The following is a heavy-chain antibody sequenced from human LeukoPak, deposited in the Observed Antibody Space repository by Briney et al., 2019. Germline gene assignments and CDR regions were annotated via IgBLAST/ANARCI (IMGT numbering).Heavy chain of an antibody. J-gene: IGHJ6*02. Sequence: SGGSLRLSCAVSGFTFSDHYMDWVRQAPGKGLEWVGRSRNKANGHTTEYAASVKGRFTVSRDDSKNSLYLQMNSLKTGDTAVYYCASVVEGSDYFGMDVWGQGTTVTVSS. D-gene: IGHD2-15*01. CDR2: SRNKANGHTT. CDR3: ASVVEGSDYFGMDV. CDR1: GFTFSDHY. V-gene: IGHV3-72*01.